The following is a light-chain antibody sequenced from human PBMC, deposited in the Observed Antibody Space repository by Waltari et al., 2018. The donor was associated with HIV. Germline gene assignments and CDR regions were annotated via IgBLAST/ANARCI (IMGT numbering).Light chain of an antibody. CDR3: QQYSSLPQT. J-gene: IGKJ2*01. CDR2: WAS. CDR1: QSVLHTSTNEDH. V-gene: IGKV4-1*01. Sequence: DLVMTQPPHSLAVFLRATLTTTSTFRQSVLHTSTNEDHLAWYQQKSGQPPTLLLYWASKRESGVPDRFRGSGSGADFSFTSRGLKGEDVSVYYCQQYSSLPQTFGQGTKVEIK.